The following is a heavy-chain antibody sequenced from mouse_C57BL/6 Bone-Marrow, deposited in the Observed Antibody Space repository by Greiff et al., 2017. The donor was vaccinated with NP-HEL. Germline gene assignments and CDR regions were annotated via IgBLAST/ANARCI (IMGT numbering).Heavy chain of an antibody. Sequence: VQLHQPGAELVKPGASVKLSCKASGYTFTSYWMPWVKQRPGQGLEWIGMIHPNSGSTNYNEKFKSKATLTVDKSSSTAYMQLSSLTSEDSAVYYCARERGPGNYREFAYWGQGTLVTVSA. D-gene: IGHD2-1*01. CDR2: IHPNSGST. J-gene: IGHJ3*01. CDR3: ARERGPGNYREFAY. V-gene: IGHV1-64*01. CDR1: GYTFTSYW.